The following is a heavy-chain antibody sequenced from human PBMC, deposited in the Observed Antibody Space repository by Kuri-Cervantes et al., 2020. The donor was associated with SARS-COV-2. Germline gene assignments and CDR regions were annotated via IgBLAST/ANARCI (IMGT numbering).Heavy chain of an antibody. Sequence: ESLKISCAVYGGSFSGYYWSWIRQPPGKGLEWIGEINHSGSTNYNPSLKSRVTISVDTSKNQFSLKLSSVTAADTAVYYCARHEQWLPAFDYWGQGTLVTVSS. J-gene: IGHJ4*02. CDR1: GGSFSGYY. V-gene: IGHV4-34*01. D-gene: IGHD6-19*01. CDR3: ARHEQWLPAFDY. CDR2: INHSGST.